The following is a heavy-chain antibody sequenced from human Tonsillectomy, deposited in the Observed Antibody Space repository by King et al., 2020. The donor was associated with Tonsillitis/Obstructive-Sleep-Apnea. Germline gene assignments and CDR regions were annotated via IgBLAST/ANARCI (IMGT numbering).Heavy chain of an antibody. D-gene: IGHD3-3*01. CDR1: GDTFSTYA. J-gene: IGHJ4*02. CDR2: IIPIFGTA. CDR3: ARSQPPSYYDFWSGYFLDY. V-gene: IGHV1-69*06. Sequence: VQLVQSGAEVKKPGSSVKVSCKASGDTFSTYAISWVRQAPGQGLEWMGGIIPIFGTANYAQTFQGRVTITADKSTSTAYMELSSLRSEDTAVFYCARSQPPSYYDFWSGYFLDYWGQGTLVTVSS.